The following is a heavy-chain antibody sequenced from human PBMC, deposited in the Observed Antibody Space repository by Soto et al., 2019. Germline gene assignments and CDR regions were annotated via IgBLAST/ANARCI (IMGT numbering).Heavy chain of an antibody. Sequence: KPSETLSLTGTVSPGSISSGDYYWSWIRHPPGNGLEWIGYTYYSGSTYYNPSLKSRVTISVDTTKNQLSLNLSSVTAADTAVYYCARVMYYYDSSGYYYPHLFQYWGQGALVTVSS. J-gene: IGHJ4*02. CDR2: TYYSGST. CDR3: ARVMYYYDSSGYYYPHLFQY. D-gene: IGHD3-22*01. CDR1: PGSISSGDYY. V-gene: IGHV4-30-4*01.